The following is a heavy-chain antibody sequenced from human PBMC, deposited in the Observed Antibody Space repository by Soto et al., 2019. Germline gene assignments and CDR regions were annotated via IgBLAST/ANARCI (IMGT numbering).Heavy chain of an antibody. CDR2: IIPIFGTA. CDR3: ARVVEVGDILYSFDY. V-gene: IGHV1-69*12. D-gene: IGHD2-15*01. Sequence: QVQLVQSGAEVKKPGSSVKVSCKASGGTFSSYAISWVRQAPGQGLEWMGGIIPIFGTANYAQKYQGRVTITADESTRTAYMELSSLRSEDTAVYYCARVVEVGDILYSFDYWGQGTLVTVSS. J-gene: IGHJ4*02. CDR1: GGTFSSYA.